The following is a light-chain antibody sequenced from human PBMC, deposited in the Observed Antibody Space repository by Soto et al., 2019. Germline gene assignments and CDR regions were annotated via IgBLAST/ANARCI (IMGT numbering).Light chain of an antibody. CDR3: AQYGRSPPDT. CDR2: GAS. V-gene: IGKV3-20*01. J-gene: IGKJ2*01. Sequence: EIVLTQSPGTLSLSPGERATLSCRASQSVSSSYLAWYQQKPGQAPRLLIYGASSRATCIPDRFSGSWSGTDFPLTISRLEPEDFAVYYCAQYGRSPPDTFGQGTKLEIK. CDR1: QSVSSSY.